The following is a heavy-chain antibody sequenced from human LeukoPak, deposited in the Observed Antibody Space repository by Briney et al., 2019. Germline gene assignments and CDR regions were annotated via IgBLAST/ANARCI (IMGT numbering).Heavy chain of an antibody. CDR2: VYHSGRT. CDR1: GYSISSGYY. J-gene: IGHJ6*03. V-gene: IGHV4-38-2*01. D-gene: IGHD3-3*01. Sequence: NPSQTLSLTCAVSGYSISSGYYWGWIRQPPGKRLEWIGSVYHSGRTYYNPSLKSRVTISVDTSKNQFSLKLSSVTAADTAVYYCARGLKYYDFWSGHHPGSYYVDVWGKGTTVTVSS. CDR3: ARGLKYYDFWSGHHPGSYYVDV.